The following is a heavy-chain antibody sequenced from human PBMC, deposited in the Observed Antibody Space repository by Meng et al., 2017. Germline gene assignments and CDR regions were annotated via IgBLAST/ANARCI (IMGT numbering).Heavy chain of an antibody. V-gene: IGHV1-69*06. CDR1: GGTFSSYA. Sequence: QVQLVPSGAEVKKPGSSVKVSCKASGGTFSSYAISWVRQAPGQGLEWMGGSIPIFGTANYAQKFQGRVTITADKSTSTAYMELSSLRSEDTAVYYCARDGVGATEGYFDYWGQGTLVTVSS. J-gene: IGHJ4*02. CDR2: SIPIFGTA. CDR3: ARDGVGATEGYFDY. D-gene: IGHD1-26*01.